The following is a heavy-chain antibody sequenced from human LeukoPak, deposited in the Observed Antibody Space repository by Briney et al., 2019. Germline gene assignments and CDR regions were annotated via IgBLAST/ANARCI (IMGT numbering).Heavy chain of an antibody. Sequence: GGSLRLSCAASGLNFSKSWMTWVRQAPGRGLEWVANIKGDGSEKYYVDSVKGRLTISRDNAKNSLYLQMNSLSAEDTAVYYCTNWGDTWGLDFWGQGILVSVSS. J-gene: IGHJ4*02. CDR2: IKGDGSEK. D-gene: IGHD7-27*01. V-gene: IGHV3-7*01. CDR1: GLNFSKSW. CDR3: TNWGDTWGLDF.